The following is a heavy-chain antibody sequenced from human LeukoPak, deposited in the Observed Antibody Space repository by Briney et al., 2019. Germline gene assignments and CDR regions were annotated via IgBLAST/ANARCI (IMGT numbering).Heavy chain of an antibody. D-gene: IGHD3-10*01. V-gene: IGHV4-39*07. CDR3: ARFKLVRGVINLSVPTRVFDY. CDR2: IWHTGST. J-gene: IGHJ4*02. Sequence: SETLSLTCTVSGGSISSSDYYWGWIRQPPGKGLEWIGSIWHTGSTYYNPSLKSRVTISVDTSKNQFSLKLSSVTAADTAVYYCARFKLVRGVINLSVPTRVFDYWGQGTLVTVSS. CDR1: GGSISSSDYY.